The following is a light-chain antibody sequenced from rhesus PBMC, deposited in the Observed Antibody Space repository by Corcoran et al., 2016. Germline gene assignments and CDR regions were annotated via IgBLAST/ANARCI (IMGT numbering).Light chain of an antibody. Sequence: DIQMTQSPSSLSASVGDRVTVTCRSSEVINREVNWYQQSPGKAPTLLIYSASTLQPGVSSRFSGSGYGTDFTLPISSRRPENAAAYYCLQDYNPPFTFGPGTKLDIK. J-gene: IGKJ3*01. V-gene: IGKV1-94*01. CDR2: SAS. CDR3: LQDYNPPFT. CDR1: EVINRE.